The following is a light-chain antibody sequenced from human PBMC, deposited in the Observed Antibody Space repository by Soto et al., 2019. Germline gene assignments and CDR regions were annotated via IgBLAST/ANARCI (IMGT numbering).Light chain of an antibody. Sequence: DIQMTQSPSAMSASVGDRVTITCRASQGISNWLAWYQQKPGKAPKLLIYDASTLESGVPSRFSGSGSGTEFTLTISRLEPGDFAVYYCQQYGSSPRTFGQGTKVDI. CDR3: QQYGSSPRT. J-gene: IGKJ1*01. V-gene: IGKV1-5*01. CDR2: DAS. CDR1: QGISNW.